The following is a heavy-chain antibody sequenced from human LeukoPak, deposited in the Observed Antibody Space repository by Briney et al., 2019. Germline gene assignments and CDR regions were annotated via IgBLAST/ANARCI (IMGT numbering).Heavy chain of an antibody. J-gene: IGHJ5*02. CDR3: ARYSSSSTPDFDP. V-gene: IGHV1-8*01. CDR2: MNPNSGNT. Sequence: AASVKVSCEASGYTFTSYDINWVRQAPGQGLEWMGWMNPNSGNTGYAQKFQGRVTMTRNTSISTAYMELSSLRSEDTAVYYCARYSSSSTPDFDPWGQGTLVTVSS. D-gene: IGHD6-6*01. CDR1: GYTFTSYD.